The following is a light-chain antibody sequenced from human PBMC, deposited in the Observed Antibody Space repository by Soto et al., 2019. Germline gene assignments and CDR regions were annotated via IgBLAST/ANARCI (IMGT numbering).Light chain of an antibody. CDR2: GAY. J-gene: IGKJ3*01. Sequence: VLTQSPGTLSLSPAERATLSCRASRSVASKYFAWYQQKPGRAPRLLIYGAYTRATGIPDRFSGSVSGTDFTLTVSRLESEDFAVYFCQHELTFGPGTKV. CDR3: QHELT. V-gene: IGKV3-20*01. CDR1: RSVASKY.